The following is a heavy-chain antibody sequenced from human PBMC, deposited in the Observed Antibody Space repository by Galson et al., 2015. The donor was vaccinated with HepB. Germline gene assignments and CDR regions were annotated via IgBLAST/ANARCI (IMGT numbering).Heavy chain of an antibody. D-gene: IGHD4-23*01. V-gene: IGHV2-5*02. J-gene: IGHJ4*02. CDR3: AHRAVPPSNYGGNSDYFDY. CDR2: IYWDDDK. Sequence: PALVKPTQTLTLTCTFSGFSLSTSGVGVGWIRQPPGKALEWLALIYWDDDKRYSPSLKSRLTITKDTSKNQVVLTMTNMDPVDTATYYCAHRAVPPSNYGGNSDYFDYWGQGTLVTVSS. CDR1: GFSLSTSGVG.